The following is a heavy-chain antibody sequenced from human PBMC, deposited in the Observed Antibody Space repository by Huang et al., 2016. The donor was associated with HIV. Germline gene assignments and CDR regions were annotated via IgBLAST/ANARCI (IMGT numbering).Heavy chain of an antibody. D-gene: IGHD3-16*02. V-gene: IGHV3-30-3*01. CDR3: ARDAYYEYVWGSYRKYYYYYMDV. Sequence: QVQLVESGGGVVQPGRSLRLSCAASGFTFSSYAMHWVRQAPGKGLEWVAVITYDGSNKYDADSVKGRVTISRDNSKNTLYLQMNSLRAEDTAVYYCARDAYYEYVWGSYRKYYYYYMDVWGKGTTVTVSS. CDR1: GFTFSSYA. J-gene: IGHJ6*03. CDR2: ITYDGSNK.